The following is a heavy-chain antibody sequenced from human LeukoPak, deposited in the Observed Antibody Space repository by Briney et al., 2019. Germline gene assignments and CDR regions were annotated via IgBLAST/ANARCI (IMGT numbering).Heavy chain of an antibody. Sequence: PGGSLRLSCAASGFTFSNYGMNWVRQAPGKGLEWVSIITSGVGITYYADSVKGRFTISRDNSKNTLYLQMNSLRAEDTAVYYCAREVRVRRGLGVCYYYGMDVWGQGTTVTVSS. V-gene: IGHV3-23*01. CDR2: ITSGVGIT. J-gene: IGHJ6*02. CDR3: AREVRVRRGLGVCYYYGMDV. CDR1: GFTFSNYG. D-gene: IGHD3-16*01.